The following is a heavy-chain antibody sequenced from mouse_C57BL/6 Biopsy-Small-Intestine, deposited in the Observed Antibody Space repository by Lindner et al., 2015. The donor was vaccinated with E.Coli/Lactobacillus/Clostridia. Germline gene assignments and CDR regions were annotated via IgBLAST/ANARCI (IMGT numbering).Heavy chain of an antibody. J-gene: IGHJ2*01. V-gene: IGHV1-15*01. D-gene: IGHD4-1*01. CDR2: IDPATGGT. CDR1: GYTFTDYE. CDR3: TRRRLGRDFLDY. Sequence: VQLQESGAELVRPGASVTLSCKASGYTFTDYEMCWVKQTPVHGLEWIGAIDPATGGTAYNQKFKGKAILTADKSSSTAYMELRSLTSEDSAVYYCTRRRLGRDFLDYWGQSTTLTVSS.